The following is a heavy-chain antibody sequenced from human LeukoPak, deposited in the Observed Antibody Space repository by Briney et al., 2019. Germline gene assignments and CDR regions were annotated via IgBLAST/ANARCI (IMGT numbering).Heavy chain of an antibody. Sequence: GGTLRLSCAASGFTFGSYGMSWVRQAPGKGLEWVSYISSSGSTIYYADSVKGRFTISRDNAKNSLYLQVNSLRAEDTAVYYCARDIYGSGPPVGDTIDYWGQGTLVTVSS. CDR3: ARDIYGSGPPVGDTIDY. D-gene: IGHD3-10*01. J-gene: IGHJ4*02. CDR1: GFTFGSYG. CDR2: ISSSGSTI. V-gene: IGHV3-48*04.